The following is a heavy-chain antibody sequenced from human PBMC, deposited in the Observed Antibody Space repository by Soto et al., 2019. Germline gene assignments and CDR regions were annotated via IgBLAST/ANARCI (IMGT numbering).Heavy chain of an antibody. CDR3: ARRTRFTIFGVVITTSFDY. Sequence: ASVKVSCKASGYTFTSYGISWVRQAPGQGLEWMGWISAYNGNTNYAQKLQGRVTMTTDTSTSTAYIELRSLRSDDTAVYYCARRTRFTIFGVVITTSFDYWGQGTLVTVSS. V-gene: IGHV1-18*01. CDR2: ISAYNGNT. CDR1: GYTFTSYG. J-gene: IGHJ4*02. D-gene: IGHD3-3*01.